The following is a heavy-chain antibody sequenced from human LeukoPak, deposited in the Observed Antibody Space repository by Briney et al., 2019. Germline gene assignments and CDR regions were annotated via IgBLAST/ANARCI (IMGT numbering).Heavy chain of an antibody. Sequence: SETLSLTCTVSGGSISSYYWSWIRQPPGKGLEWIGYFHFSGSTNYNPSLKSRVTISVDTSKNQFSLKLSSVTAADTAVYYCARLGDSSSRLYYFDYWGQGPLVTVSS. CDR2: FHFSGST. V-gene: IGHV4-59*08. CDR3: ARLGDSSSRLYYFDY. J-gene: IGHJ4*02. CDR1: GGSISSYY. D-gene: IGHD6-6*01.